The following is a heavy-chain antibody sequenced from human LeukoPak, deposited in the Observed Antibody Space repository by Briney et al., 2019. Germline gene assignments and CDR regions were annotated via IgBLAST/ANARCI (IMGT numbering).Heavy chain of an antibody. Sequence: PSETLSLTCSVSGDSISSGSYYWGWIRQPPGKGLEWIGIIYYIGSTYYNPSLKSRVTISVDTSKNQFSLKLSSVTAADTAVYYYARLTYNWNSIDYWGQGTLVTVSS. CDR3: ARLTYNWNSIDY. CDR1: GDSISSGSYY. CDR2: IYYIGST. J-gene: IGHJ4*02. V-gene: IGHV4-39*01. D-gene: IGHD1-7*01.